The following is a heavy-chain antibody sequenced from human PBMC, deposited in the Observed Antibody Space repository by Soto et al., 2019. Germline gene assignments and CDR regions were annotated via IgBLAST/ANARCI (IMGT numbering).Heavy chain of an antibody. D-gene: IGHD3-16*01. Sequence: QVQLVESGGGVVQPGRSLRLSCAASGFTFSSYAMHWVRQAPGKGLEWVAVISYDGSNKYYADSVKGRFTISRDNSKNTLYLQMTSLRAEDTAVYYCARERGEPVNYYYYGMDVWGQGTTVTVSS. CDR1: GFTFSSYA. J-gene: IGHJ6*02. V-gene: IGHV3-30-3*01. CDR3: ARERGEPVNYYYYGMDV. CDR2: ISYDGSNK.